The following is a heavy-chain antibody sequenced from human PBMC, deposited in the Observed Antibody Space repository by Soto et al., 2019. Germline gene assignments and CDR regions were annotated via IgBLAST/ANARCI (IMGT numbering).Heavy chain of an antibody. D-gene: IGHD7-27*01. V-gene: IGHV1-3*01. J-gene: IGHJ4*02. Sequence: KFQGRVTITRDTSASTAYMELSSLRSEDTAVYYCARDKDWGTNGPFEYWGQGILVTVSS. CDR3: ARDKDWGTNGPFEY.